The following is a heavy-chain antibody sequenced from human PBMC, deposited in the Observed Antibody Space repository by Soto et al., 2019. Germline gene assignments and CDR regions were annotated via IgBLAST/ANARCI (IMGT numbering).Heavy chain of an antibody. CDR1: GGSISSYY. V-gene: IGHV4-59*01. CDR2: IYSSGST. CDR3: AKEMHYAGMDV. J-gene: IGHJ6*02. Sequence: TSETLSLTCTVSGGSISSYYGSWIRQAPGKGLEWIGYIYSSGSTNYNSSLKSRVTISVDTSKNQFSLKLSSVTAADTAVYYCAKEMHYAGMDVWGQGTMVTVSS.